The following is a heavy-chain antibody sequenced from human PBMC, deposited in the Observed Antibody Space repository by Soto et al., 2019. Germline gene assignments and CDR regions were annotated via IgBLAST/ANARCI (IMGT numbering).Heavy chain of an antibody. CDR2: ISDSGDTS. CDR1: GFTFSSYA. V-gene: IGHV3-23*01. CDR3: VKWGNDWGYYYYGMNV. J-gene: IGHJ6*02. D-gene: IGHD7-27*01. Sequence: EVQLLESGGGLVQPGGSQGLSCAASGFTFSSYAMSWVRQAPGKGLEWVSAISDSGDTSYYADSVKGRFTISRDNSKNTLYLHMSSLRAEDTAVYYCVKWGNDWGYYYYGMNVWGQGTTVTVSS.